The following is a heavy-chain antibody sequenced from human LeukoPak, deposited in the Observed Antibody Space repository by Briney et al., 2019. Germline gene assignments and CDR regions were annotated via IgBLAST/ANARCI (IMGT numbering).Heavy chain of an antibody. CDR1: GFTFSSYA. CDR3: ARGDKQLVFNRNKGGFDP. V-gene: IGHV3-30*04. J-gene: IGHJ5*02. Sequence: GRSLRLSCAASGFTFSSYAMHWVRQAPGKGLEGVTVISFDGNNKYYADSVKGRFTISRDNSKNTLYLQMNSLRAEDTAVYYCARGDKQLVFNRNKGGFDPWGQGILVTVSS. D-gene: IGHD6-13*01. CDR2: ISFDGNNK.